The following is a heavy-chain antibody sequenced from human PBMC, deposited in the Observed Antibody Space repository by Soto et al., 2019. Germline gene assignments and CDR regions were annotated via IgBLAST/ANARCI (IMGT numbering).Heavy chain of an antibody. CDR2: ISGSGDGT. V-gene: IGHV3-23*01. Sequence: PGGSLRLSCAASGFTFSNYAMSWVRQAPGKGLEWVSAISGSGDGTYYGDSVKGRVTISRDNSKNSLYLEMNSLRADDTAVYFCARDEDGTYEFDYWGQGTLVTVSS. J-gene: IGHJ4*02. CDR3: ARDEDGTYEFDY. D-gene: IGHD3-22*01. CDR1: GFTFSNYA.